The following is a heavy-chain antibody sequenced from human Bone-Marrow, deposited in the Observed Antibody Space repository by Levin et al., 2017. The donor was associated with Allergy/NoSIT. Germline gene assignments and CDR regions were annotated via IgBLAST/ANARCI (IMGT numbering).Heavy chain of an antibody. V-gene: IGHV3-74*01. CDR1: GFTFSSYW. D-gene: IGHD6-13*01. Sequence: GGSLRLSCAASGFTFSSYWMHWVRQAPGKGLVWVSRINSDGSSTSYADSVKGRFTISRDNAKNTLYLQMNSLRAEDTAVYYCARDRGGGAAGIYYDYGMDVWGQGTTVTVSS. J-gene: IGHJ6*02. CDR2: INSDGSST. CDR3: ARDRGGGAAGIYYDYGMDV.